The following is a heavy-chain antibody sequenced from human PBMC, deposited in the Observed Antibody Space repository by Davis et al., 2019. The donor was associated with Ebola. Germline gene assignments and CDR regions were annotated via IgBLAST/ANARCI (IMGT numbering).Heavy chain of an antibody. V-gene: IGHV4-34*01. D-gene: IGHD2-2*01. CDR3: AREDSVVSRGMDV. Sequence: MPGGSLRLSCAVYGGSFSGYYWSWIRQPPEKGLEWIGEVNDSGSTNYNPSLKGRVTISVDTSKNQFSLKLSSVTAADTAVYYCAREDSVVSRGMDVWGQGTTVTVSS. J-gene: IGHJ6*02. CDR1: GGSFSGYY. CDR2: VNDSGST.